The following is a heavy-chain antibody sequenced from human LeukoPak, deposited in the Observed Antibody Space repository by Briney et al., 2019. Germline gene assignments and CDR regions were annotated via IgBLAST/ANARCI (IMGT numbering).Heavy chain of an antibody. CDR2: ISSSGGTM. D-gene: IGHD5-12*01. V-gene: IGHV3-48*03. J-gene: IGHJ4*02. CDR1: GFTVSSFE. CDR3: ARGPSGYHNT. Sequence: GGSLRLSCAASGFTVSSFEINWVRQAPGKGLEWVSYISSSGGTMDYADSVKGRFTISRDNSKNTLYLQMNSLRAEDTAVYYCARGPSGYHNTGGQGTLVTVSS.